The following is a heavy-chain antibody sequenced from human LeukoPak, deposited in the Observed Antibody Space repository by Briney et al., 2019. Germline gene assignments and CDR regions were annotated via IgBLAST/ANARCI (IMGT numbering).Heavy chain of an antibody. CDR2: FDPEDGET. Sequence: ASVKVSCKVSGYTLTELSMHWVRQAPGKGLEWMGGFDPEDGETIYAQKFQGRVAMTEDTSTDTAYMELSSLRSEDTAVYYCATDSGVGAVVRGGSFDYWGQGTLVTVSS. J-gene: IGHJ4*02. V-gene: IGHV1-24*01. CDR1: GYTLTELS. D-gene: IGHD1-26*01. CDR3: ATDSGVGAVVRGGSFDY.